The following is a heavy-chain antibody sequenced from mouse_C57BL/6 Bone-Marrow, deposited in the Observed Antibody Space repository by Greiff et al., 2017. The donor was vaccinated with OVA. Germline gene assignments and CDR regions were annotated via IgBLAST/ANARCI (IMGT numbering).Heavy chain of an antibody. CDR1: GYTFTSYG. CDR2: IYPRSGNT. J-gene: IGHJ2*01. Sequence: VHLVEPGAELVRPGASVKLSCKASGYTFTSYGISWVKQRTGQGLEWIGEIYPRSGNTYYNEKFKGKATLTADKSSSTAFMELRSLTSEDSAVYFCARRYYFDYWGQGTTLTVSS. V-gene: IGHV1-81*01. CDR3: ARRYYFDY.